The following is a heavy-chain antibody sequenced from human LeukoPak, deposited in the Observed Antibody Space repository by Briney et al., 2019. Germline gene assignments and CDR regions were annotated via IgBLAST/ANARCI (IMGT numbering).Heavy chain of an antibody. Sequence: GGSLRLSCAASGFTFSIYAMSWVRQAPGKGLEWVSAISGSGGTAYYADSVKGRFTISRDNAKNTVYLQMDSLRAEDSAVYYCARVRSGTWNGYEYWGQGTLVTVSS. CDR2: ISGSGGTA. CDR1: GFTFSIYA. J-gene: IGHJ4*02. CDR3: ARVRSGTWNGYEY. D-gene: IGHD3-3*01. V-gene: IGHV3-23*01.